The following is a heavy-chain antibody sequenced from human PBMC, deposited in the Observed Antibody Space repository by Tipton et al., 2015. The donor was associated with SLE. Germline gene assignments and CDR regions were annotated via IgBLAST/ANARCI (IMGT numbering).Heavy chain of an antibody. CDR1: GYTFTGYY. CDR2: INPNSGGT. V-gene: IGHV1-2*02. D-gene: IGHD3-10*01. CDR3: ARIPSGSIWFGESNSFDY. Sequence: QLVQSGAEVKKPGASVKVSCKASGYTFTGYYMHWVRQAPGQGLEWMGWINPNSGGTNYAQKFQGRVTMTRDTSISTAYMELSRLRSDDTAVYYCARIPSGSIWFGESNSFDYWGQGTLVTVSS. J-gene: IGHJ4*02.